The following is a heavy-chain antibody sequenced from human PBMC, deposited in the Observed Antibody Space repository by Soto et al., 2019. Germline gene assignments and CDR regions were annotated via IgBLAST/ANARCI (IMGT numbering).Heavy chain of an antibody. CDR1: GYSFTSDW. V-gene: IGHV5-51*01. CDR3: ARHGAPYYYDSSGYYYYYYGMDV. J-gene: IGHJ6*02. D-gene: IGHD3-22*01. CDR2: IYPGDSDT. Sequence: PGEALQISWKGSGYSFTSDWIGWVRQMPGKGLEWMGIIYPGDSDTRYSPSFQGQVTISADKSISTAYLQWSSLKASDTAMYYCARHGAPYYYDSSGYYYYYYGMDVWGQGTTVTVSS.